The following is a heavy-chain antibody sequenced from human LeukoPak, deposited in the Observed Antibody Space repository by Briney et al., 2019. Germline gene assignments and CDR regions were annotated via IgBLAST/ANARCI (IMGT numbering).Heavy chain of an antibody. CDR3: AKDIVRIAAGRSY. D-gene: IGHD6-6*01. V-gene: IGHV3-23*01. J-gene: IGHJ4*02. CDR1: GFTVSTNY. CDR2: ISGSGGST. Sequence: GGSLRLSCVPSGFTVSTNYMTWVRQAPGKGLEWVSAISGSGGSTYYADSVKGRFTISRDNSKNTLYLQMNSLRAEDTAVYYCAKDIVRIAAGRSYWGQGTLVTVSS.